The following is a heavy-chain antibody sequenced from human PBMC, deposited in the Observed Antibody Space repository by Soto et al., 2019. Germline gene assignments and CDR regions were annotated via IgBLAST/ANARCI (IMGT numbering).Heavy chain of an antibody. V-gene: IGHV1-18*01. CDR3: ARSGSSWNLREFDY. CDR2: ISASNGNT. CDR1: GYTFATYG. D-gene: IGHD2-15*01. J-gene: IGHJ4*02. Sequence: QVQLVQSGAEVKKPGASVKVSCKASGYTFATYGFSWVRQAPGQGLEWMGWISASNGNTNYAQKLRGRVTMTTDTSTSTAYMELRSLRSDYTAVFHCARSGSSWNLREFDYWGQGTLVTGSS.